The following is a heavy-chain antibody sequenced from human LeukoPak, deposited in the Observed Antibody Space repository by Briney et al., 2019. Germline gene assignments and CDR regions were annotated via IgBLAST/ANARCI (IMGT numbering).Heavy chain of an antibody. V-gene: IGHV4-59*12. D-gene: IGHD2-15*01. Sequence: PCETLSLTRPVSVGFLSSYYWSWIRQPPAKGLEGIGYIYYSGSTNYNPSLKSQVTISVDTSQHQFSLKLGTVTAADTGVYYCARVKGGLRYYYYYMDVWGKGTTVTVSS. CDR1: VGFLSSYY. J-gene: IGHJ6*03. CDR3: ARVKGGLRYYYYYMDV. CDR2: IYYSGST.